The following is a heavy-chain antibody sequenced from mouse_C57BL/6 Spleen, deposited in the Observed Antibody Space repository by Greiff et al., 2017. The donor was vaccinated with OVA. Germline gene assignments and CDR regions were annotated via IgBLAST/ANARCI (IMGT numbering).Heavy chain of an antibody. CDR3: ARDRGYYSNYDYAMDY. V-gene: IGHV5-4*01. CDR2: ISDGGSYT. J-gene: IGHJ4*01. Sequence: EVKLVESGGGLVKPGGSLKLSCAASGFTFCSYAMSWVRQTPEKRLEWVATISDGGSYTYYPDNVKGRFTISRDNAKNNLYLQMSHLKSEDTAMYYCARDRGYYSNYDYAMDYWGQGTSVTVSS. D-gene: IGHD2-5*01. CDR1: GFTFCSYA.